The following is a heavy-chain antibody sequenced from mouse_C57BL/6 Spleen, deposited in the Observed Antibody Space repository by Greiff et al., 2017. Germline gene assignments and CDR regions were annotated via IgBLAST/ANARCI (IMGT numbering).Heavy chain of an antibody. D-gene: IGHD1-1*01. J-gene: IGHJ2*01. V-gene: IGHV1-7*01. CDR2: INPSSGYT. CDR1: GYTFTSYW. Sequence: QVQLQQSGAELAKPGASVKLSCKASGYTFTSYWMHWVKQRPGQGLEWIGYINPSSGYTKYNQKFKDKATLTADTSSSTAYMQLSILTYEYSAVYYCARYYGSSYGNFDYWGQGTTLTGSS. CDR3: ARYYGSSYGNFDY.